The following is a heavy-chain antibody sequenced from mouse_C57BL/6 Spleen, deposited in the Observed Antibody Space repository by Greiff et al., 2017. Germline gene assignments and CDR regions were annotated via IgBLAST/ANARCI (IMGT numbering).Heavy chain of an antibody. V-gene: IGHV1-82*01. J-gene: IGHJ2*01. Sequence: VKLMESGPELVKPGASVKISCKASGYAFSSSWMNWVKQRPGKGLEWIGRIYPGDGDTNYNGKFKGKATLTADKSSSTAYMQLSSLTSEDSAVYFCARSGENYGPFDYWGQGTTLTVSS. CDR2: IYPGDGDT. D-gene: IGHD1-1*01. CDR1: GYAFSSSW. CDR3: ARSGENYGPFDY.